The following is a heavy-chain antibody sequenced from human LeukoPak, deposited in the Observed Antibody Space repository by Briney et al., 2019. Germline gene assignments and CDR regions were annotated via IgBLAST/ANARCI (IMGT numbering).Heavy chain of an antibody. V-gene: IGHV1-24*01. J-gene: IGHJ4*02. D-gene: IGHD5-18*01. CDR1: GDTLTELS. CDR2: FEPEDGGR. CDR3: TAGRRYSLFDY. Sequence: ASVTVSCNVSGDTLTELSLHWVRQAPGKGLEWMGGFEPEDGGRLYAQNFQGRVTTTEDTSTDTAYMELSSLSSEDTAVYYCTAGRRYSLFDYWGQGTLVIVSS.